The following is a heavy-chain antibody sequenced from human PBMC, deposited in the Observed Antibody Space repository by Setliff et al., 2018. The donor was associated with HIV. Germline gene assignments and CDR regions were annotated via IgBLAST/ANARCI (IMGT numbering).Heavy chain of an antibody. CDR1: GYTFTNYD. CDR3: ARLIYGGNKILGRFYPYYYYGMDV. D-gene: IGHD4-17*01. Sequence: ASVKVSCKASGYTFTNYDINWVRQAPGQGLEWMGWMNPNSGNTGYAQKFQGRVTMTRNTSIRTAYMELSSLRSEDTAVYYCARLIYGGNKILGRFYPYYYYGMDVWGQGTTVTVSS. CDR2: MNPNSGNT. J-gene: IGHJ6*02. V-gene: IGHV1-8*02.